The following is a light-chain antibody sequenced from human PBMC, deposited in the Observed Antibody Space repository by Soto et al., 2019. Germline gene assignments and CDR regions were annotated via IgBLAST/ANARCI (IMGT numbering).Light chain of an antibody. CDR3: AAWDDSLSGPV. CDR2: GND. CDR1: SSNIGRNH. V-gene: IGLV1-47*02. J-gene: IGLJ3*02. Sequence: QSVLTQPPSVSGTPGQRVAISCSGSSSNIGRNHVYWYQQLPGTAPKVLIYGNDQRPSGVPDRFSGSRSGTSASLAISGLRSEDEADYHCAAWDDSLSGPVFGGGTKLTVL.